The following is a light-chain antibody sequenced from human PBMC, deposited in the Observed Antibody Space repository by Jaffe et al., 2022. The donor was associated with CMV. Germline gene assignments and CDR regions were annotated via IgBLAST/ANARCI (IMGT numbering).Light chain of an antibody. CDR2: AAS. J-gene: IGKJ2*01. Sequence: DIQMTQSPSSLSASVGDGVTITCRASQSIATYLNWFQQKPGKAPKLLIYAASRLQSGVPSRFSGSGSGTDFTLTISSLQPEDFVTYYCQQSYSSPYTFGQGTKLEIK. CDR3: QQSYSSPYT. CDR1: QSIATY. V-gene: IGKV1-39*01.